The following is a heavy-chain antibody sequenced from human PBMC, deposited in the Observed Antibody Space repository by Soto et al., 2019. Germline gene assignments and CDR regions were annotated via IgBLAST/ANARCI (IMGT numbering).Heavy chain of an antibody. V-gene: IGHV1-18*01. D-gene: IGHD4-17*01. CDR2: ISGYNGNT. CDR1: GYAFTNYG. Sequence: QVQLVQSGAEVKKPGASVTVSCKASGYAFTNYGITWVRQAPGQGLEWMGWISGYNGNTNYAQKLQRRVTMTKDTSTSTAYMELRSLRSDDTAVYYCAGGPMTTVSSLAFYWGQGTLLTVSS. CDR3: AGGPMTTVSSLAFY. J-gene: IGHJ4*02.